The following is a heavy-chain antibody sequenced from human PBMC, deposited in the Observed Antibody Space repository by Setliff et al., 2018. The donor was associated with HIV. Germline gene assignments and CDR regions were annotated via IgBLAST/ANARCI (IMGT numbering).Heavy chain of an antibody. Sequence: PSETLSLTCTVSGGSISSGDYYWTWIRQPPGKGLEWIGYIYNSGSTYYEPSLRGRVTISIDRSKNQFSLKRNSVAAADTAVYYCARETNASGSLTAYWYFDLLGRGTLVTVSS. V-gene: IGHV4-30-4*08. CDR3: ARETNASGSLTAYWYFDL. J-gene: IGHJ2*01. CDR1: GGSISSGDYY. CDR2: IYNSGST. D-gene: IGHD3-10*01.